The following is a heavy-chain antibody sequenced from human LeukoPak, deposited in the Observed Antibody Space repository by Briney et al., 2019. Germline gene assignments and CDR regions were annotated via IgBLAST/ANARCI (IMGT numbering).Heavy chain of an antibody. V-gene: IGHV3-53*01. CDR2: IYSGGST. D-gene: IGHD3-22*01. J-gene: IGHJ4*02. CDR1: GFTVSSNY. Sequence: GGSLRLSCAASGFTVSSNYMSWVRQAPGKGLEWVSVIYSGGSTYYADSVKGRFTISRDNSKNTLYLQINSLRAEDTAVYYCARGYYDSSGPDGDYFDYWGQGTLVTVSS. CDR3: ARGYYDSSGPDGDYFDY.